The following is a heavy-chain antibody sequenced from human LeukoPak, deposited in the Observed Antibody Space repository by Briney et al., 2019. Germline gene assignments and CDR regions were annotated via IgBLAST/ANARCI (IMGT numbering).Heavy chain of an antibody. CDR3: VRVGQQLVIYWYFDL. CDR2: ISSSSSYI. CDR1: GFTFSSYS. Sequence: GGSLRLSCAASGFTFSSYSMNWVRQAPGKGLEWVSSISSSSSYIYYADSVKGRFTISRDNAKNSLYLQMNSLRAEDTAVYYCVRVGQQLVIYWYFDLWGRGTLVTVSS. D-gene: IGHD6-13*01. J-gene: IGHJ2*01. V-gene: IGHV3-21*01.